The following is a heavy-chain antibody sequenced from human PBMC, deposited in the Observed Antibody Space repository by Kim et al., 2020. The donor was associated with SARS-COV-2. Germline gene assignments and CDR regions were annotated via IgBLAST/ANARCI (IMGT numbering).Heavy chain of an antibody. CDR1: GFTFSSYA. J-gene: IGHJ6*02. Sequence: GGSLRLSCAASGFTFSSYAMSWVRQAPGKGLEWVSAIYSGGSSTYYADSVKGRFTISRDNSKNTLYLQMNSLRAEDTAVYYCATANYILTGYYTANGMDVWGQGTTVTVSS. V-gene: IGHV3-23*03. CDR3: ATANYILTGYYTANGMDV. CDR2: IYSGGSST. D-gene: IGHD3-9*01.